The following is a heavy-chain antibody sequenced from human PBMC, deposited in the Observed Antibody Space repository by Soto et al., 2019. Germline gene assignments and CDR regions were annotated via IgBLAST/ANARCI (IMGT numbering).Heavy chain of an antibody. Sequence: SVKVSCKASGGTFSSYAISWVRQAPGQGLEWMGGIIPIFGTANYAQKFQGRVTITADKSTSTAYMELSSLRSEDTAVYYCARFEKRYSSSFGYWGQGTLVTVSS. J-gene: IGHJ4*02. CDR3: ARFEKRYSSSFGY. CDR1: GGTFSSYA. CDR2: IIPIFGTA. D-gene: IGHD6-13*01. V-gene: IGHV1-69*06.